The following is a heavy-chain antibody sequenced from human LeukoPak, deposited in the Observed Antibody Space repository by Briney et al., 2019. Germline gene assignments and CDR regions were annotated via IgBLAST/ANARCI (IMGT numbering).Heavy chain of an antibody. Sequence: PSETLSLTCAVYGGSFSGYYWSWIRQPPRRGLEWLGEINHSGSTNYNPSLKSRVTISVDTSKNQFSLKLSSVTAADTAVYYCARGSLEVSVTTVYFDYWGQGTLFTVSS. V-gene: IGHV4-34*01. CDR3: ARGSLEVSVTTVYFDY. CDR2: INHSGST. J-gene: IGHJ4*02. D-gene: IGHD4-11*01. CDR1: GGSFSGYY.